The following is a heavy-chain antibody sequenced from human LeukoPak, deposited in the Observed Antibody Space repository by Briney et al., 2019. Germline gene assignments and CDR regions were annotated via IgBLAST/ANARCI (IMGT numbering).Heavy chain of an antibody. V-gene: IGHV4-31*03. J-gene: IGHJ3*02. CDR3: ASSNYGDFPADAFDI. CDR2: IYYSGST. CDR1: GGSISSGGYY. Sequence: PSETLSLTCTVSGGSISSGGYYWSWIRQHLGKGLEWIGYIYYSGSTYYNPSLKSRVTISVDTSKNQFSLKLSSVTAADTAVYYCASSNYGDFPADAFDIWGQGTMVTVSS. D-gene: IGHD4-17*01.